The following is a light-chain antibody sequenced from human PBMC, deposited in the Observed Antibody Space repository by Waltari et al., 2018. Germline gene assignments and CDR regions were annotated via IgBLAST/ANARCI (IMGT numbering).Light chain of an antibody. Sequence: DIVMTQSPDSLTVSLGERATIHCKSSQSVINSADNKNKLAWYQQKAGQPPKLLIYWASTRESGVPDRFSGSGSGTDFTLTISSLQAEDVAVYYCQQYYRVPFTFGPGTKVDIK. V-gene: IGKV4-1*01. J-gene: IGKJ3*01. CDR1: QSVINSADNKNK. CDR3: QQYYRVPFT. CDR2: WAS.